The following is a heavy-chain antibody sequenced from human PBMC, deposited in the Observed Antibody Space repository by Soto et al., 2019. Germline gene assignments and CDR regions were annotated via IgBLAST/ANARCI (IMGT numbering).Heavy chain of an antibody. CDR1: GGTFSSYA. D-gene: IGHD2-15*01. J-gene: IGHJ6*02. CDR2: IIPIFGTA. Sequence: QVQLVQSGAEVKKPGSSVKVSCKASGGTFSSYAISWVRQAPGQGLEWMGGIIPIFGTANYAQKFQGRVTXTXXXSXGKAYMELSSLRSEDTAVYYCARHPGGRGYYYGMDVWGQGTTVTVSS. CDR3: ARHPGGRGYYYGMDV. V-gene: IGHV1-69*05.